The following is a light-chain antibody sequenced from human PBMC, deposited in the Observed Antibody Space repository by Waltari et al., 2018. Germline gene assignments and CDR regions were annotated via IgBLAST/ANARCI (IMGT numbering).Light chain of an antibody. CDR1: KIGSKG. CDR2: YDT. CDR3: HVWDSSSDQQE. Sequence: SYVLTQPTSVSVAPGKADTITCGGHKIGSKGEHWSQQKPGQATVLFSNYDTDRPSGIPERISGSNSWNTATLTISRVEAGDEAYYYCHVWDSSSDQQEFGGGPKLTVL. V-gene: IGLV3-21*04. J-gene: IGLJ2*01.